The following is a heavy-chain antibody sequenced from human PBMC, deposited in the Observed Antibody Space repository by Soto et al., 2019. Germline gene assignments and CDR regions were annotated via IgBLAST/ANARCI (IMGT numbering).Heavy chain of an antibody. V-gene: IGHV3-7*05. D-gene: IGHD5-12*01. CDR1: EFTFRNYW. CDR2: IKQDGSEK. J-gene: IGHJ3*02. Sequence: HPWGSLRLSCVASEFTFRNYWMTWVRQAPGKGLEWVANIKQDGSEKYYVDSVKGRFTISRDNAKNSLYLQMNSLRADDTAVYYCARGRTYSYIWGQGTMVTVSS. CDR3: ARGRTYSYI.